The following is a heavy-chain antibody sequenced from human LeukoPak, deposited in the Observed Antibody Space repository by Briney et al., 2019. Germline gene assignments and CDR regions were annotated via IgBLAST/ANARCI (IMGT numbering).Heavy chain of an antibody. Sequence: SETLSLTCTVSGGSIRSSYYYWGWIRQPPGKGLEWIGSIYDSGSTYYNPSLKSRVTISVDTSKNQFSLKLSSVTAADTAVYYCARQNDFWSGYYPLWWFDPWGQGTLVTVSS. V-gene: IGHV4-39*01. J-gene: IGHJ5*02. CDR2: IYDSGST. CDR3: ARQNDFWSGYYPLWWFDP. CDR1: GGSIRSSYYY. D-gene: IGHD3-3*01.